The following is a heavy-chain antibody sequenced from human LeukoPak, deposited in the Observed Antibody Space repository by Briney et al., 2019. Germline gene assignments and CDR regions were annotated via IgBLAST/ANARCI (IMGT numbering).Heavy chain of an antibody. CDR1: GFTFSAYS. CDR3: ARDYKYAFDN. D-gene: IGHD5-24*01. CDR2: IGISSGNI. J-gene: IGHJ4*02. Sequence: GGSLRLSCAASGFTFSAYSMSWVRQAPGKGLEWISYIGISSGNIKYADSVKGRFTISGDKAKNSLYLQMNSLRVEDTAVYYCARDYKYAFDNWGQGTLVTVSS. V-gene: IGHV3-48*01.